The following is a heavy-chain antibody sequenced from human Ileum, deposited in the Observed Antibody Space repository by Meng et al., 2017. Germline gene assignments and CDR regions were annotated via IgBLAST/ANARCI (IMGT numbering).Heavy chain of an antibody. CDR1: GASISIHY. D-gene: IGHD3-22*01. CDR2: IYYRGGA. CDR3: ARLLDSSDWGWFDP. Sequence: QVQLQESGPGLVKPSDTLALTCSVSGASISIHYWTWIRQPPGKGLEYIGYIYYRGGASYNPSLRSRVTMSVDTSKNQFSLNLSSVTAADTAVYYCARLLDSSDWGWFDPWGQGTLVTVSS. V-gene: IGHV4-59*08. J-gene: IGHJ5*02.